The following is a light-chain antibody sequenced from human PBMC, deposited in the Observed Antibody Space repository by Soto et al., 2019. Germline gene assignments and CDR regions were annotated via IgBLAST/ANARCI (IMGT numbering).Light chain of an antibody. J-gene: IGKJ3*01. Sequence: DIVMTQFPDSLAVSLGERATINCKSSQSVFDSSNNKNYISWYQQKPGQPANLLISWSSARASGVPDRFNGGGSGTDFTLTINGLQAEDVAIYYCQQYYSVPFTFGPGTKV. CDR2: WSS. V-gene: IGKV4-1*01. CDR1: QSVFDSSNNKNY. CDR3: QQYYSVPFT.